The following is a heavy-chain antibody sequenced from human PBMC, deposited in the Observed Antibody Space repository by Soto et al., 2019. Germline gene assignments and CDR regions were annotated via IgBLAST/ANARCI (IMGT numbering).Heavy chain of an antibody. J-gene: IGHJ4*02. CDR3: ATTPRIGSSSWYLTRYTVDY. Sequence: SETLSLTCTVSGGSISSSSYYWGWIRQPPGKGLEWIGSIYYSGSTYYNPSLKSRVTISVDTSKNQFSLKLSSVTAADTAVYYCATTPRIGSSSWYLTRYTVDYWGQGTLVTVSS. D-gene: IGHD6-13*01. V-gene: IGHV4-39*01. CDR1: GGSISSSSYY. CDR2: IYYSGST.